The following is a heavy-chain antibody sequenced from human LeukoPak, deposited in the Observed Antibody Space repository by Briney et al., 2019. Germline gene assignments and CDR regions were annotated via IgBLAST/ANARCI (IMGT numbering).Heavy chain of an antibody. Sequence: PGGSLRLSCAASGFTLSSYAMHWVRQAPGKGLEWVAVISYDGSNKYYADSVKGRFTISRDNSKNTLYMQMNSLRAEDTAVYYCGRGKELLGAFDIWGQGTMVTVSS. CDR3: GRGKELLGAFDI. J-gene: IGHJ3*02. CDR1: GFTLSSYA. D-gene: IGHD1-26*01. V-gene: IGHV3-30*04. CDR2: ISYDGSNK.